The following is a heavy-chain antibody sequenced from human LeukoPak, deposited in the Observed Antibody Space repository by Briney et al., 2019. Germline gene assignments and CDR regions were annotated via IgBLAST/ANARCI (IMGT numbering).Heavy chain of an antibody. CDR1: GGTFSSYA. V-gene: IGHV1-69*05. D-gene: IGHD3-22*01. Sequence: ASVKVSCKASGGTFSSYAISWVRQAPGQGLKWMGGIIPIFGTANYAQKFQGRVTITTDESTSTAYMELSSLRSEDTAVYYCARDSSGYYYGYFDYWGQGTLVTVSS. J-gene: IGHJ4*02. CDR3: ARDSSGYYYGYFDY. CDR2: IIPIFGTA.